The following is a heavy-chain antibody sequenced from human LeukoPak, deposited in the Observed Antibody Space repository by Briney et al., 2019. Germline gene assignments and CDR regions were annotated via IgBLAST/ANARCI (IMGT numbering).Heavy chain of an antibody. CDR3: ARVVRSYHVFLGWFDP. D-gene: IGHD2/OR15-2a*01. V-gene: IGHV4-34*01. CDR2: INHSGST. J-gene: IGHJ5*02. CDR1: GGSFSGYY. Sequence: SETLSLTCAVYGGSFSGYYWSWIRQPPGKGLERIGEINHSGSTKYNPSLKSRVTISVDTSKNQFSLKLSSVTAADTAVYYCARVVRSYHVFLGWFDPWGQGTLVTVSS.